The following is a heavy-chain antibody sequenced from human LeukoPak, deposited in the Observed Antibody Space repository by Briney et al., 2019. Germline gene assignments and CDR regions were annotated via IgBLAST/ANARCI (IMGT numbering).Heavy chain of an antibody. J-gene: IGHJ4*02. Sequence: GGSLRLSCAASGFTFSSYGMHWVRQAPGKGPEWVAVISYDGNNQYYADSVKGRFTISRDNAKNSLYLQMNSLRAEDTAVYYCARDSGWPDYFDYWGQGTLVTVSS. D-gene: IGHD6-19*01. CDR2: ISYDGNNQ. CDR1: GFTFSSYG. CDR3: ARDSGWPDYFDY. V-gene: IGHV3-30*03.